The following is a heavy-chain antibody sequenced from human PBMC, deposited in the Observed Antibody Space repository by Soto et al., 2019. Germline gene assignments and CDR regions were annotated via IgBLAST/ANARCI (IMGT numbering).Heavy chain of an antibody. D-gene: IGHD3-22*01. J-gene: IGHJ1*01. V-gene: IGHV3-23*01. CDR1: GFTFSSYA. CDR2: ISGSGGST. Sequence: QAGGSLRLSCAASGFTFSSYAMSWVRQAPGKGLEWVSAISGSGGSTYYADSVKGRFTISRDNSKNTLYLQMNSLRAEDTAVYYCAKDYYDSSGYYRQYFQHWGQGTLVTVSS. CDR3: AKDYYDSSGYYRQYFQH.